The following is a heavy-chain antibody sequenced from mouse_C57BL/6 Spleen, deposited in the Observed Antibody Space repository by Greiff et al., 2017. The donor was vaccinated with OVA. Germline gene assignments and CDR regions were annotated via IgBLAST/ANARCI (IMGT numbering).Heavy chain of an antibody. CDR3: AITGFDY. Sequence: VKLQQPGAELVKPGASVKLSCKASGYTFTSYWMQWVKQRPGQGLEWIGEIDPSDSYTNYNQKFKGKATLTVDTSSSTAYMQLSSLTSEDSAVYYCAITGFDYWGQGTTLTVSS. CDR2: IDPSDSYT. CDR1: GYTFTSYW. J-gene: IGHJ2*01. V-gene: IGHV1-50*01. D-gene: IGHD4-1*01.